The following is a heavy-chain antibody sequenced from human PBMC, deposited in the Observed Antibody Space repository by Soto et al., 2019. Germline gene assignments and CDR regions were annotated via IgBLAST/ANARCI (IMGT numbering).Heavy chain of an antibody. CDR2: ISGSGGST. J-gene: IGHJ4*02. CDR1: GFTFSSYA. Sequence: EVQLLESGGGLVQPGGSLRLSCAASGFTFSSYAMSWVRQAPGKGLGWVSAISGSGGSTYYAYSVKGRFTISRDNSKNTLYLQMNSLRAEDTAVYYCAKSSGIAGPPYYFDYWGQGTLVTVSS. CDR3: AKSSGIAGPPYYFDY. D-gene: IGHD6-13*01. V-gene: IGHV3-23*01.